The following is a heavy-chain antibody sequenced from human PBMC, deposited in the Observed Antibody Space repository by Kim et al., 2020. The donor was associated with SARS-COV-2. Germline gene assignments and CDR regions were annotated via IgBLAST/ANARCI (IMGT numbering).Heavy chain of an antibody. CDR1: GGSISSSGYY. Sequence: SETLSLTCTVSGGSISSSGYYWSWIRQHPGKGLEWIGYIHYSGSTYYNPSLNSRVTISLDTSKNQFSLKLSSVTAADTAVYYCAREVVVATTGVFDYWGQGTLVTVSS. J-gene: IGHJ4*02. V-gene: IGHV4-31*03. D-gene: IGHD1-26*01. CDR2: IHYSGST. CDR3: AREVVVATTGVFDY.